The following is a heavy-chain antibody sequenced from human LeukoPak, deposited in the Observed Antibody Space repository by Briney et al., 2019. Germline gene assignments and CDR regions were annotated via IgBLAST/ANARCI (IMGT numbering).Heavy chain of an antibody. J-gene: IGHJ4*02. CDR2: IYAGGNT. Sequence: GGSLRLSCAASGFTVSNNYMSWVRQAPGKGLEWVSIIYAGGNTYYADSVRGRFTISRDNSKNTLYLQMNSLRAEDTAVYYCAKGDYDILTGYYKPFGYWGQGTLVTVSS. D-gene: IGHD3-9*01. V-gene: IGHV3-53*01. CDR1: GFTVSNNY. CDR3: AKGDYDILTGYYKPFGY.